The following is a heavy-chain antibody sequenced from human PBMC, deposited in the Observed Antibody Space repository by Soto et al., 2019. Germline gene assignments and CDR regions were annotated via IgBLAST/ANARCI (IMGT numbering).Heavy chain of an antibody. D-gene: IGHD1-1*01. CDR2: ISDDGNEK. CDR1: GFTFNSYV. J-gene: IGHJ4*02. CDR3: ARVGSPTGATTLAY. Sequence: QVQLVESGGGVVRPGMSLRLSCVTSGFTFNSYVMHWVRQSPGKGLEWAALISDDGNEKYYADAVKGRFTISRDNSKNTVFLQMDNLRVEDTAIYYCARVGSPTGATTLAYWGQGALVTVPS. V-gene: IGHV3-33*08.